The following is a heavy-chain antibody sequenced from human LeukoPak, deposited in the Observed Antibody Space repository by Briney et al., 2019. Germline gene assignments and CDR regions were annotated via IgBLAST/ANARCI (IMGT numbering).Heavy chain of an antibody. J-gene: IGHJ4*02. CDR1: GYTFTGYY. CDR3: ARDLGGDYDYVWGSYRGPIDY. D-gene: IGHD3-16*02. Sequence: ASVKVSCKASGYTFTGYYMHWVRQAPGQGLEWMGWINPNSGGTNYAQKFQGRVTMTRDTSISTAYMELSRLRSDDTAVYYCARDLGGDYDYVWGSYRGPIDYWGQGTLVTVSS. CDR2: INPNSGGT. V-gene: IGHV1-2*02.